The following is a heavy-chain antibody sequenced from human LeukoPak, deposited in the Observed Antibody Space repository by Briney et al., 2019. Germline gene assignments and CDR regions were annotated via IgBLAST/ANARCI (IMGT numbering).Heavy chain of an antibody. J-gene: IGHJ6*02. CDR2: ISYDGSNK. V-gene: IGHV3-30*04. CDR3: ARAAGLYGRPHYYGMDV. CDR1: GFTFSSYA. Sequence: GRSLRLSCAASGFTFSSYAMYWVRQAPGKGLEWVSVISYDGSNKYYADSVKGRFTISRDNSKNTLYLQMNSLRAEDTAVYYCARAAGLYGRPHYYGMDVWGQGALVTVSS. D-gene: IGHD2-2*02.